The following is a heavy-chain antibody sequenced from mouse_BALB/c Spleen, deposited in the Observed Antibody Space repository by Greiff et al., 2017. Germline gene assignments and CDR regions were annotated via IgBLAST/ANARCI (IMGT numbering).Heavy chain of an antibody. Sequence: VKLMESGPGLVQPSQSLSITCTVSGFSLTSYGVHWVRQSPGKGLEWLGVIWSGGSTDYNAAFISRLSISKDNSKSQVFFKMNSLQANDTAIYYCARIYGNSFYYYAMDYWGQGTSVTVSS. V-gene: IGHV2-2*02. J-gene: IGHJ4*01. CDR3: ARIYGNSFYYYAMDY. CDR1: GFSLTSYG. CDR2: IWSGGST. D-gene: IGHD2-1*01.